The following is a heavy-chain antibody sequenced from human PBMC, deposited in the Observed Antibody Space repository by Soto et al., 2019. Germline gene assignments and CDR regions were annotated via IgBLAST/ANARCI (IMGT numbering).Heavy chain of an antibody. J-gene: IGHJ5*02. CDR1: GYTFTSYG. CDR3: AREGGTMGAGWFDP. V-gene: IGHV1-18*01. CDR2: ISAYNGNT. Sequence: GASVKVSCKASGYTFTSYGITWVRQAPGQGLEWMGWISAYNGNTNYAQKLQDRVTMTTDTSTSTAYMELRSLRSDDTAVYYCAREGGTMGAGWFDPWGQGTLVTVSS. D-gene: IGHD3-10*01.